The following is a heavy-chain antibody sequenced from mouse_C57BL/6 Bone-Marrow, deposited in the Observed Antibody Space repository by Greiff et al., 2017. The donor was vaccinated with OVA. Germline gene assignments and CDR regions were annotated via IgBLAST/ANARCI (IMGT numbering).Heavy chain of an antibody. CDR3: ARLDYGSSSYYAMDY. V-gene: IGHV1-55*01. CDR1: GYTFTSYW. D-gene: IGHD1-1*01. J-gene: IGHJ4*01. CDR2: IYPGSGST. Sequence: QVQLQQPGAELVKPGASVKMSCKASGYTFTSYWITWVKQRPGQGLEWIGDIYPGSGSTNYNEKFKSKATLTVDTSSSPAYMQLSSLTSEDSAVYYCARLDYGSSSYYAMDYWGQGTSVTVSS.